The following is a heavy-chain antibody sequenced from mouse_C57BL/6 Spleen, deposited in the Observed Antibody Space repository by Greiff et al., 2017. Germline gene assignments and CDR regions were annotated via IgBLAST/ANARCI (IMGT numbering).Heavy chain of an antibody. V-gene: IGHV14-4*01. CDR2: IDPENGDT. D-gene: IGHD2-3*01. CDR3: TTRDGYCWYFDV. J-gene: IGHJ1*03. Sequence: EVQLQQSGAELVRPGASVTLSCTASGFTIKDDYMHWVKQRPEQGLEWIGWIDPENGDTAYDSKFQGKATITADTSSNTAYLQLSSLTSEDTAVYYCTTRDGYCWYFDVWGTGTTVTVSS. CDR1: GFTIKDDY.